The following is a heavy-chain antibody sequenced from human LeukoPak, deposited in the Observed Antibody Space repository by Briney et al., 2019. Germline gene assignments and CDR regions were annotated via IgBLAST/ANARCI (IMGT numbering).Heavy chain of an antibody. CDR2: ISTDASST. Sequence: GGSLRLSCAGSGFTFSSYWMHWVRQAPGKGLVWVSRISTDASSTTYADSVKGRFTISRDNAKGTLYLQMSSLRAEDTAVYYCTGHHQAYSRTYWGQGALVTVSS. V-gene: IGHV3-74*01. D-gene: IGHD4-11*01. CDR3: TGHHQAYSRTY. J-gene: IGHJ4*02. CDR1: GFTFSSYW.